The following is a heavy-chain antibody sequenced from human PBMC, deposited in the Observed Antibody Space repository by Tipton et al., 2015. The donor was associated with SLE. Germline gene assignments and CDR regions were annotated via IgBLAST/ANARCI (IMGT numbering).Heavy chain of an antibody. V-gene: IGHV3-15*01. D-gene: IGHD1-7*01. CDR2: IKSKTEGGTT. J-gene: IGHJ6*03. CDR3: ATLYNWNYGYYYYMDV. Sequence: SLRLSCAASGFTLSNAWMSWVRQAPGKGLEWVGRIKSKTEGGTTDYAAPVKGRFTISRDDSKNTLYPQMNSLKTEDTAVYYCATLYNWNYGYYYYMDVWGKGTTVTVSS. CDR1: GFTLSNAW.